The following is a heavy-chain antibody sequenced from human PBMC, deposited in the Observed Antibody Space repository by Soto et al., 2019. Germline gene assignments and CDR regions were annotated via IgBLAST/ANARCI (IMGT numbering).Heavy chain of an antibody. CDR3: AASIFYYGMDV. Sequence: PGESLKISCKGSGYSFTSYWIGWVRQMPGKGLEWMGIIYPGDSDTKYNPSLQGQVTISADKSITTTYLQWSSLKASDTAIYYCAASIFYYGMDVWGQGTTVTVSS. J-gene: IGHJ6*02. CDR2: IYPGDSDT. V-gene: IGHV5-51*01. CDR1: GYSFTSYW.